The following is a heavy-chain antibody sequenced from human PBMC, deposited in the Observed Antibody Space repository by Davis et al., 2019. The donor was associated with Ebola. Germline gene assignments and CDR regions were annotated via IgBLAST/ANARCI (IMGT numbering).Heavy chain of an antibody. CDR3: ARGRGRSPHYYYGMDV. J-gene: IGHJ6*02. D-gene: IGHD3-3*01. CDR1: GGSISSSSYY. Sequence: PSETLSLTCTVSGGSISSSSYYWGWIRQPPGKGLEWIGSIYYSGSTYYNPSLKSRVTISVDTSKNQFSLKLSSVTAADTAVYYCARGRGRSPHYYYGMDVWGQGTTVTVSS. CDR2: IYYSGST. V-gene: IGHV4-39*07.